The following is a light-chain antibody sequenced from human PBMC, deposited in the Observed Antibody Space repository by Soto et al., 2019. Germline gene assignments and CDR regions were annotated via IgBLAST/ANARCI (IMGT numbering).Light chain of an antibody. CDR1: QSVSSD. V-gene: IGKV3-15*01. Sequence: EIVITHSPATLSFSPVERATLSCRASQSVSSDLAWYQQKPGQAPRLLIYGASTRATDIPARFSGSGSGTEFALTISSLQSEDLAVYYCQQFKNWPWTFGQGTKVDI. CDR2: GAS. J-gene: IGKJ1*01. CDR3: QQFKNWPWT.